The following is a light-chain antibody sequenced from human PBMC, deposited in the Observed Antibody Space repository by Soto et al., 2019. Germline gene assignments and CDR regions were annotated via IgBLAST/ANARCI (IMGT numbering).Light chain of an antibody. CDR1: SSDVGAYNY. J-gene: IGLJ3*02. CDR2: EVT. V-gene: IGLV2-8*01. Sequence: QSALTQPPSASGSPGQSVTISCTGTSSDVGAYNYVSWYQQHPGKAPKLMIYEVTKRPSGVPDRFSGSKSGNTASLTVSGLQAEDEADYYFSSFAGNNNLVFGGGTKVTVL. CDR3: SSFAGNNNLV.